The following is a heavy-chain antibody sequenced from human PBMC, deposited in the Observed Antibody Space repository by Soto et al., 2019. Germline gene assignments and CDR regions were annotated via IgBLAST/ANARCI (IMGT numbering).Heavy chain of an antibody. CDR2: IIPILNTA. Sequence: QVHLVQSGAEVKKPGSSVRVSCKTSGGTFSSYSFTWVRQAPGQGLEWMGEIIPILNTANFAQKFQSRVTITADEPTSTVYMDLSSLSPYDTAVYYCARVDYDSTYGFYYYGLDVWGQGTTVTVSS. CDR3: ARVDYDSTYGFYYYGLDV. CDR1: GGTFSSYS. V-gene: IGHV1-69*01. J-gene: IGHJ6*02. D-gene: IGHD3-10*01.